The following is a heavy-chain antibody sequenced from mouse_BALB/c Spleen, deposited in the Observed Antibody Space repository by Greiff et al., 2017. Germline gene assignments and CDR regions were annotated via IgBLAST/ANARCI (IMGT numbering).Heavy chain of an antibody. V-gene: IGHV5-17*02. D-gene: IGHD2-12*01. CDR3: ARVDCYGYFDD. CDR2: ISSGSSTI. CDR1: GFTFSSYA. J-gene: IGHJ2*01. Sequence: EVQLVESGGGLVKPGGSLKLSCAASGFTFSSYAMSWVRQTPEKRLEWVAYISSGSSTIYYADTVKGRFTISRDNPTNTLFLQMTSLRSEDTAMYYCARVDCYGYFDDWGQGTTLTVSS.